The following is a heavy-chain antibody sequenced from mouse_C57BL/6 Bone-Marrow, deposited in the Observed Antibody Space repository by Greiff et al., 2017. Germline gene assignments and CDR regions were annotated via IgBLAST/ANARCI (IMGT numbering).Heavy chain of an antibody. CDR2: IDPEIGDT. Sequence: EVQLQQSGAELVRPGASAKLSCTASGFNIKDDYIHWVKQRPEQGLEWIGWIDPEIGDTEYASKFQGKATITSDTSSNTAYLQLSSLTSEDTAVYCCSSFEGNYFDFWGQGTPLTVAS. CDR1: GFNIKDDY. V-gene: IGHV14-4*01. CDR3: SSFEGNYFDF. J-gene: IGHJ2*01.